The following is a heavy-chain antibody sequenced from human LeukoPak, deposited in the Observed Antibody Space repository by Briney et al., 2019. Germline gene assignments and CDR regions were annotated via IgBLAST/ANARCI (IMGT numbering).Heavy chain of an antibody. CDR2: INPNSGGT. Sequence: ASVKVSCKASGYTFTVYYMHWVRQAPGQGLEWMGWINPNSGGTNYAQKFQGRVTMTRDTSISTAYMELSRLRSDDTAVYYCARGDSSGYPMAFDIWGQGTMVTVSS. D-gene: IGHD3-22*01. CDR3: ARGDSSGYPMAFDI. CDR1: GYTFTVYY. J-gene: IGHJ3*02. V-gene: IGHV1-2*02.